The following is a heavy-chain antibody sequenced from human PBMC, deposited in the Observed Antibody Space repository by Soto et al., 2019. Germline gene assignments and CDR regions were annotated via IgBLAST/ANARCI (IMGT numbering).Heavy chain of an antibody. Sequence: SETLSLTCTVSGASMNNYYGSWIRQPPGKGLEYIGYIFYSGSADYNPSLRSRVTMSVDTSNNQFSLKLRSVTAADTAVYYCARSGHSFGGVIWGQGILVTVSS. D-gene: IGHD3-16*01. CDR3: ARSGHSFGGVI. J-gene: IGHJ4*02. CDR1: GASMNNYY. CDR2: IFYSGSA. V-gene: IGHV4-59*01.